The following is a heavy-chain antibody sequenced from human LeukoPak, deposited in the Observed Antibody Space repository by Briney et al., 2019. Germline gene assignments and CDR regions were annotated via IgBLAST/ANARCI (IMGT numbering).Heavy chain of an antibody. CDR2: IPYDGSNK. V-gene: IGHV3-30*04. CDR1: GFTFSSYA. Sequence: GGSLRLSWAVSGFTFSSYAMHWVRQAPGKGLGWVAVIPYDGSNKYYADSVKGRFTISRDNSTNTLYLQMSSLRAEDTAVYYCARDGSTISDIGTYWGQGTLVTVSS. J-gene: IGHJ4*02. D-gene: IGHD2-15*01. CDR3: ARDGSTISDIGTY.